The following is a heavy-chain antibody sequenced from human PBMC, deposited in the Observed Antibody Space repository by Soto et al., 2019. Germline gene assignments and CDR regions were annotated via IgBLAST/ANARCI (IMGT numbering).Heavy chain of an antibody. D-gene: IGHD5-12*01. CDR2: IYSGGST. V-gene: IGHV3-53*04. J-gene: IGHJ3*02. Sequence: GGSLRLSCAASGFTVSSNYMSWVRQAPGKGLEWVSVIYSGGSTYYADSVKGRFTISRHNSKNTLYLQMNSLRAEDTAVYYCAIDLDSGYATRGAFDIWGQGTMVTVSS. CDR3: AIDLDSGYATRGAFDI. CDR1: GFTVSSNY.